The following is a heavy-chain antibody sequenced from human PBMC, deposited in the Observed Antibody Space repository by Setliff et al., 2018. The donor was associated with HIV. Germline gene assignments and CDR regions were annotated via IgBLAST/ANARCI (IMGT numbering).Heavy chain of an antibody. J-gene: IGHJ4*02. Sequence: SETLSLTCTVSGVSISSGSYYWSWIRQPAGKGLEWIGHIYTSGSTNYNPSLKSRVTISVGASKSQFSLNLTSVTVADTAIYYCAGYTTAWFAPYWGQGTLVTVSS. CDR2: IYTSGST. CDR3: AGYTTAWFAPY. D-gene: IGHD6-19*01. V-gene: IGHV4-61*09. CDR1: GVSISSGSYY.